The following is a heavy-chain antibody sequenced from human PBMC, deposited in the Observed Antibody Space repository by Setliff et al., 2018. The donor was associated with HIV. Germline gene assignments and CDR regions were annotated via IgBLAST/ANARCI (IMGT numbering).Heavy chain of an antibody. V-gene: IGHV1-24*01. Sequence: ASVKVSCKVSGYTHTELSIHWVRQAPGKGLEWMGGFDPEDVETVYAQKFQGRVTMTEDTSTDTAYMELSSLRSEDTAVYYCATVRGYYYDSSGQAYFQHWGQGTLVTVSS. D-gene: IGHD3-22*01. CDR2: FDPEDVET. CDR3: ATVRGYYYDSSGQAYFQH. CDR1: GYTHTELS. J-gene: IGHJ1*01.